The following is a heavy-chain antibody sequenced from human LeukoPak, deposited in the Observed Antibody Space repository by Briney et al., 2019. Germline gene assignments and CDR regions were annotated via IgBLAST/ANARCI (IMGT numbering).Heavy chain of an antibody. Sequence: ASVKVSCKASGYTFTSYGISWVRQAPGQGLEWMGWISAYNGNTNYAQKLQGRVTMTTDTSTSTAYMELRSLRSDDTAVYYCAREEVTMVQGVNIGYYYYYMDVWGKGTTVTVS. D-gene: IGHD3-10*01. CDR3: AREEVTMVQGVNIGYYYYYMDV. V-gene: IGHV1-18*01. CDR2: ISAYNGNT. CDR1: GYTFTSYG. J-gene: IGHJ6*03.